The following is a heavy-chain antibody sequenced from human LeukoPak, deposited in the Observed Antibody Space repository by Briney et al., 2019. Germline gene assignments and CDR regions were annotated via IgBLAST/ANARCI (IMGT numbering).Heavy chain of an antibody. D-gene: IGHD1-26*01. V-gene: IGHV3-23*01. Sequence: GGSLRLSCAASGFTFNNYGLTWVRQAPGQGLEWVSSISGSGDSTYYADSVKGRFTISRDNSKNTLYLQMKSLRVEDTAVYYCARATMPLVGATPYFDYWGQGTLVTVSS. CDR1: GFTFNNYG. CDR3: ARATMPLVGATPYFDY. J-gene: IGHJ4*02. CDR2: ISGSGDST.